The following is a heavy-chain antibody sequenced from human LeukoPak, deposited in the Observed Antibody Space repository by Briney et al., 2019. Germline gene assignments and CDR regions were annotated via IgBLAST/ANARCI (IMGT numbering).Heavy chain of an antibody. D-gene: IGHD2-15*01. V-gene: IGHV1-2*06. J-gene: IGHJ4*02. Sequence: EASVTVSCRASGYTFTGFHMYWVRQAPGQGLEWMGRINPNSGGTNYAQKFQGRVTMTRDTSISTAFMELSGLRSDDTAVYYCASSLGYCSGGNCPRGSWGQGTLVTVSS. CDR3: ASSLGYCSGGNCPRGS. CDR1: GYTFTGFH. CDR2: INPNSGGT.